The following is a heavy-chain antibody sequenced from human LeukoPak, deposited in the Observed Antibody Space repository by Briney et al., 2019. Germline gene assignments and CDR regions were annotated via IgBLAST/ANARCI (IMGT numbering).Heavy chain of an antibody. CDR1: GFTLSSYW. CDR3: ALRYFDY. CDR2: INSDGSST. V-gene: IGHV3-74*01. J-gene: IGHJ4*02. Sequence: PGGSLRLSWPASGFTLSSYWMHWVRQAPGKGLVWVSRINSDGSSTSYADSVEGRFTISRDNAKNTLYLQMNSLRAEDTAVYYCALRYFDYWGQGTLVTVSS.